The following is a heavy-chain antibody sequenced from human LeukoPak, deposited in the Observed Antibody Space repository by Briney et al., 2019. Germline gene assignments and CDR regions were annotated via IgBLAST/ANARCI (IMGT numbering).Heavy chain of an antibody. D-gene: IGHD3-3*01. V-gene: IGHV3-21*01. CDR1: GFTFSSYS. Sequence: GGSLRLSCAASGFTFSSYSMNWVRQAPGKGLEWVSSISSSSSYIYYADSVKGRFTISRDNAKNSLYLQMNSLRADDTAVYYCARDLGITIFGVVTNDAFDIWGQGTMVTVSS. CDR3: ARDLGITIFGVVTNDAFDI. CDR2: ISSSSSYI. J-gene: IGHJ3*02.